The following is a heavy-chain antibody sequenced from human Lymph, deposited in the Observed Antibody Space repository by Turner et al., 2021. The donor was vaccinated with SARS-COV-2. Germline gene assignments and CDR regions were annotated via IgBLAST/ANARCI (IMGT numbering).Heavy chain of an antibody. CDR3: ARPLTSYYFYGMDV. J-gene: IGHJ6*02. CDR2: SSSSSIYT. D-gene: IGHD3-9*01. V-gene: IGHV3-11*06. Sequence: QVQLVESGGGLVKPGGSLRLSCAASGFTFSDYYMSWIRQAQGKGLEWVSYSSSSSIYTNYADSVKGRFTISRDNAKNSLYLQMNSLRAEDTAVYYCARPLTSYYFYGMDVWGQGTTVTVSS. CDR1: GFTFSDYY.